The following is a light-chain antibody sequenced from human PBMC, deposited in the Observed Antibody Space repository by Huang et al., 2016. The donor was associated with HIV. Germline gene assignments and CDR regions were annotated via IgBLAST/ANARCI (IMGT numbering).Light chain of an antibody. CDR1: QSISAY. CDR2: GAY. CDR3: QKSYTTPLT. J-gene: IGKJ4*01. V-gene: IGKV1-39*01. Sequence: DIQMTQSPSSLSASVGDRVTITCRASQSISAYLNWYQQKPGKAPKLLIYGAYTLQSGVPSRCSGSGSGTDVTLTINSLQPEDFSTYYCQKSYTTPLTFGGGTKVEI.